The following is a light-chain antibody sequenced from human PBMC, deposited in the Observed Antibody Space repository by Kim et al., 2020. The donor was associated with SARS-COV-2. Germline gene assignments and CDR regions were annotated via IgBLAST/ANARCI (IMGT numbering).Light chain of an antibody. Sequence: SYELTQPPSVSVSPGQTASITCSGDKLGDKYACWYQQKPGQSPVLVIYQDSKRPSGIPERFSGSNSGNTATLTISGTKAMDEADYYCQAWDSTNVVFGGGTQLTVL. CDR2: QDS. V-gene: IGLV3-1*01. CDR3: QAWDSTNVV. CDR1: KLGDKY. J-gene: IGLJ2*01.